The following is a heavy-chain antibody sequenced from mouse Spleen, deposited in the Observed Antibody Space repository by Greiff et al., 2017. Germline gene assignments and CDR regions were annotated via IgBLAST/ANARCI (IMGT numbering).Heavy chain of an antibody. V-gene: IGHV2-6-1*01. J-gene: IGHJ4*01. CDR1: GFSLTSYG. CDR2: IWSDGST. D-gene: IGHD2-5*01. CDR3: ARLGSNYVGAMDY. Sequence: VKLQESGPGLVAPSQSLSITCTISGFSLTSYGVHWVRQPPGKGLEWLVVIWSDGSTTYNSALKSRLSISKDNSKSQVFLKVNSLQADDTAMYYCARLGSNYVGAMDYWGQGTSVTVSS.